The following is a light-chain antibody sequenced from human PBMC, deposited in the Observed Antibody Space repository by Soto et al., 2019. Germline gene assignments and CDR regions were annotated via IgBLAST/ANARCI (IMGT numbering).Light chain of an antibody. CDR1: SSDVGGSGL. Sequence: QSALTQPASVSGSPAQSITISCTGSSSDVGGSGLVSWYQFHPGKAPKLLIFEGFKRPSGVSNRFSGSKSGSTASLTISGLQTEDEADYYCSSYSSRSSAVVFGGGTKLTVL. J-gene: IGLJ2*01. V-gene: IGLV2-14*02. CDR3: SSYSSRSSAVV. CDR2: EGF.